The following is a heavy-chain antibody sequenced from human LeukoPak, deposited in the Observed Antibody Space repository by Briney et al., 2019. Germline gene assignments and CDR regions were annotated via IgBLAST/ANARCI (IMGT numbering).Heavy chain of an antibody. D-gene: IGHD1-20*01. J-gene: IGHJ3*01. CDR2: ISRSSSKI. CDR1: GFTFSRYA. V-gene: IGHV3-48*01. Sequence: GGSLRLSCAASGFTFSRYAVNWVRQAPGKGLEWISYISRSSSKIYYADCVKGRFTISRDNAENSLYLQMNSLRAEDTAVYYCARDHNWAFDLWGQGTMVTVSS. CDR3: ARDHNWAFDL.